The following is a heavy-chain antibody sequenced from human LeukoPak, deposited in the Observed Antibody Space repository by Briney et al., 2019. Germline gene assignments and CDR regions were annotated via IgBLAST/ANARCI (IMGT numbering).Heavy chain of an antibody. J-gene: IGHJ5*02. Sequence: GASVKVSCKASGYIFMNFGMGWVRQAPGQGLEWLGWISAYNGDTNYAQKFRGRVTMTTDTSTSTAYMEVRSLTSDGTAIYYCARSGDGNWFDPWGQGTLVIVSS. CDR3: ARSGDGNWFDP. CDR1: GYIFMNFG. CDR2: ISAYNGDT. V-gene: IGHV1-18*01.